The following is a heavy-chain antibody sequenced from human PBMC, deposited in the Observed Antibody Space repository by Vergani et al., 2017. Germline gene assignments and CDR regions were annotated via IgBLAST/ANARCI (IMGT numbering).Heavy chain of an antibody. CDR2: IKQDGSEK. Sequence: VQLVESGGGVVQPGGSLRLSCAASGFTFSSYWMSWVRQAPGKGLEWVANIKQDGSEKYYVDSVKGRFTISRDNAKNSLYLQMNSLRAEDTAVYYCARHGRYCSSTSCYARRDFDYWGQGTLVTVSS. CDR3: ARHGRYCSSTSCYARRDFDY. J-gene: IGHJ4*02. V-gene: IGHV3-7*01. D-gene: IGHD2-2*01. CDR1: GFTFSSYW.